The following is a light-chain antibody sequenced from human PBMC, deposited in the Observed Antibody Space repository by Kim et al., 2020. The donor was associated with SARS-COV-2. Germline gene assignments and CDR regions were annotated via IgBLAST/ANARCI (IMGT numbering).Light chain of an antibody. CDR1: QSVGTY. CDR3: QQRGN. V-gene: IGKV3-11*01. J-gene: IGKJ5*01. CDR2: DAS. Sequence: ATLSLSPGERSTLSCRASQSVGTYLAWYQQKPGQAPRLLIYDASKRATGIPARFRGSGSGTDFTLTIGTLEPEDSAVYYCQQRGNFGQGTRLEIK.